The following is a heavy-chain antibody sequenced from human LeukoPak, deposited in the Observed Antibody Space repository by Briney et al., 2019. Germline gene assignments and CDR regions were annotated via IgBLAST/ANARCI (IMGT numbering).Heavy chain of an antibody. CDR3: ARSAYSSGWYYYYYYMDV. Sequence: GGSLRLSCAASGFTFSSYGMHWVRQAPGKGLEWVAFIRYDGSNKYYADSVKGRFTISRDNSKNTLYLQMNSLRAEDTAVYYCARSAYSSGWYYYYYYMDVWGKGTTVTISS. V-gene: IGHV3-30*02. CDR2: IRYDGSNK. D-gene: IGHD6-19*01. CDR1: GFTFSSYG. J-gene: IGHJ6*03.